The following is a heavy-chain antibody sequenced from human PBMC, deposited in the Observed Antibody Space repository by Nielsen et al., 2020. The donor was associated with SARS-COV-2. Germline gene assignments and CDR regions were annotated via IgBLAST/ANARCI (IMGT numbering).Heavy chain of an antibody. CDR1: GGSISSSSYY. D-gene: IGHD3-22*01. J-gene: IGHJ5*02. Sequence: SETLSLTCTVSGGSISSSSYYWGWIRQPPGKGLEWIGSIYYSGSTYYNPSLKSRVTISVDTSKNQFSLKLSSVTAADTAVYYCARQITMIVVVITTAEYNWFDPWGQGTLVTVSS. CDR3: ARQITMIVVVITTAEYNWFDP. CDR2: IYYSGST. V-gene: IGHV4-39*01.